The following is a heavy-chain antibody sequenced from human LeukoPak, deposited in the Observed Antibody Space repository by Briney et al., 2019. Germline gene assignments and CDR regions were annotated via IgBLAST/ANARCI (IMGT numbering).Heavy chain of an antibody. Sequence: GSLRLSCAASGFTFSTYWMTWIRQPPGKGLEWIGEINHSGSTNYNPSLKSRVTISVDTSKNQFSLKLSSVTAADTAVYYCARGRRLTMIVVVIAGFDYWGQGTLVTVSS. CDR3: ARGRRLTMIVVVIAGFDY. CDR1: GFTFSTYW. V-gene: IGHV4-34*01. J-gene: IGHJ4*02. D-gene: IGHD3-22*01. CDR2: INHSGST.